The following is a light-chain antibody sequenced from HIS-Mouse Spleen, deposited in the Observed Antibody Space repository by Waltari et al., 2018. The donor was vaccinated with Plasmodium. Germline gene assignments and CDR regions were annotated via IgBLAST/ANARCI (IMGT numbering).Light chain of an antibody. CDR2: GAS. CDR3: QQYNNWSFT. Sequence: IVMTQSPATLSVSPGERATLSCRASQSVRSNLAWYQHKPGQAPRLLIYGASTRATGIPARFSGSGSGTEFTLTISSLQSEDFAVYYCQQYNNWSFTFGPGTKVDIK. V-gene: IGKV3-15*01. J-gene: IGKJ3*01. CDR1: QSVRSN.